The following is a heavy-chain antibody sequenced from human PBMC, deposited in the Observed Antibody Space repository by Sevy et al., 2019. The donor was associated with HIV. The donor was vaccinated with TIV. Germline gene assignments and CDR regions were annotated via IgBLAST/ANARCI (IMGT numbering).Heavy chain of an antibody. Sequence: SGPTLVNPTQTLTLTCTFSGFSLSTSGVGVGWIRQPPGKALEWLALIYWDDNKRYSPSLRSRLTITKDTSKNQVVLTMTNMDPVDTATYYCAHSLCGDYTSGYFDYWGQGTLVTVSS. J-gene: IGHJ4*02. CDR1: GFSLSTSGVG. CDR3: AHSLCGDYTSGYFDY. CDR2: IYWDDNK. V-gene: IGHV2-5*02. D-gene: IGHD4-17*01.